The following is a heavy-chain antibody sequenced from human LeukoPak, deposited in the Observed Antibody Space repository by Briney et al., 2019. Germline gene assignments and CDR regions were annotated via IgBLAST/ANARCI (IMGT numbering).Heavy chain of an antibody. J-gene: IGHJ4*02. CDR2: INHSGST. CDR3: ARGPGTWYYY. CDR1: GGSFSGYY. V-gene: IGHV4-34*01. D-gene: IGHD6-13*01. Sequence: SLTLSLTCAVYGGSFSGYYWSWIRQPPGKGLEWIGEINHSGSTNYNPSLKSRVTISIDTSKNQFSLKLSSVTAADTALYYCARGPGTWYYYWGQGTLVTVSS.